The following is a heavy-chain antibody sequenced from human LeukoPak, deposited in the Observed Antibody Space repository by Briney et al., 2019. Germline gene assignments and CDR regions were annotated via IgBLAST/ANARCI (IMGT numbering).Heavy chain of an antibody. V-gene: IGHV4-38-2*02. CDR1: GYSISSGCY. CDR3: ARSRDGYTGYSDY. J-gene: IGHJ4*02. D-gene: IGHD5-24*01. CDR2: IYHSGST. Sequence: NSSETLSLTCTVSGYSISSGCYWGWIRQPPGKGLEWIGSIYHSGSTYYNPSLKSRVTISVDTSKNQFSLKLSSVTAADTAVYYCARSRDGYTGYSDYWGQGTLVTVSS.